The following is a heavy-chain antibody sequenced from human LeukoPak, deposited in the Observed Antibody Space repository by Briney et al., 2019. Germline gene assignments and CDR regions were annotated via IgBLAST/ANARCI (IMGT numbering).Heavy chain of an antibody. V-gene: IGHV4-39*07. D-gene: IGHD3-22*01. Sequence: SETLSLTCNVSGDSISGSSYYWGWIRQPPGKGLEWIGSTFYNGRTYYKPSLKSRVTISVDTSKNQFSLKLSSVTAADTAVYYCARDHYDSSGYPFDYWGQGTLVTVSS. CDR3: ARDHYDSSGYPFDY. J-gene: IGHJ4*02. CDR1: GDSISGSSYY. CDR2: TFYNGRT.